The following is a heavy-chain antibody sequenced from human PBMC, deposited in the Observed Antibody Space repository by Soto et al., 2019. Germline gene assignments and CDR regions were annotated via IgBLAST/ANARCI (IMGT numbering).Heavy chain of an antibody. J-gene: IGHJ6*02. Sequence: QVQLVESGGGVVQPGRSLRLSWATSGCTFSSYGMRWVRQAPGKVLERVSFIWYDGSNKYYADSLQGRFTISIDNSKHTLYLQMHRLRDEDTAVYYCARQDCSNPNCYGRQEYYGLEVWGQGTTVTVS. CDR1: GCTFSSYG. CDR2: IWYDGSNK. CDR3: ARQDCSNPNCYGRQEYYGLEV. V-gene: IGHV3-33*01. D-gene: IGHD2-2*01.